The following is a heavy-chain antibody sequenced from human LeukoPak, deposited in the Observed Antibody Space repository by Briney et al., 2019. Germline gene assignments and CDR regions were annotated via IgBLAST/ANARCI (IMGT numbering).Heavy chain of an antibody. CDR3: ARGRAHCSSTSCLNYMDV. D-gene: IGHD2-2*01. Sequence: ASVKVFCKASGYTFTSYDINWVRQATGQGLEWMGWTNPNSGNTGYAQKFQGRVTMTRNTSISTANMELSSLRSEDTAVYYCARGRAHCSSTSCLNYMDVWGKGTTVTVSS. CDR1: GYTFTSYD. CDR2: TNPNSGNT. V-gene: IGHV1-8*01. J-gene: IGHJ6*03.